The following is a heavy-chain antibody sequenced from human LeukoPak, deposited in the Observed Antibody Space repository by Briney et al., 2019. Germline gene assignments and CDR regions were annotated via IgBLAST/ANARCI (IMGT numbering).Heavy chain of an antibody. CDR3: AREPWYSGSYYSPHGYYYGMDV. J-gene: IGHJ6*02. Sequence: SVKVSCKASGGTFSSYAISWVRQAPGQGLEWMGGIIPIFGTANYAQKFQGRVTITADESTSTVYMELSSLRSEDTAVYYCAREPWYSGSYYSPHGYYYGMDVWGQGTTVTVSS. D-gene: IGHD1-26*01. V-gene: IGHV1-69*01. CDR1: GGTFSSYA. CDR2: IIPIFGTA.